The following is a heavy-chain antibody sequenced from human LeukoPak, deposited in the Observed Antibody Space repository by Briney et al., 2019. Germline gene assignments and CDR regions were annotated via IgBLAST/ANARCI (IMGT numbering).Heavy chain of an antibody. CDR1: GGTFSSYA. Sequence: GASVKVSCKASGGTFSSYAISWVRQAPGQGLEWMGGIIPIFGTANYAQKFQGRVTITADESTSTAYMELSSLRSEDTAVCYCARGAWLQLADYFDYWGQGTLVTVSS. J-gene: IGHJ4*02. V-gene: IGHV1-69*13. CDR2: IIPIFGTA. D-gene: IGHD5-24*01. CDR3: ARGAWLQLADYFDY.